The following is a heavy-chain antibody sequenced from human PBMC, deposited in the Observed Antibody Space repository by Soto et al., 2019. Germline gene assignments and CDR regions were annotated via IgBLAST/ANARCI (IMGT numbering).Heavy chain of an antibody. CDR1: GGSISSYY. J-gene: IGHJ4*02. CDR3: ARGKRYSSSWYVDY. Sequence: LSLTCTVSGGSISSYYWSWIWQPPGKGLEWIGYIYYSGSTNYNPSLKSRVTISVDTSKNQFSLKLSSVTAADTAVYYCARGKRYSSSWYVDYWGQGTQVTVSS. CDR2: IYYSGST. V-gene: IGHV4-59*01. D-gene: IGHD6-13*01.